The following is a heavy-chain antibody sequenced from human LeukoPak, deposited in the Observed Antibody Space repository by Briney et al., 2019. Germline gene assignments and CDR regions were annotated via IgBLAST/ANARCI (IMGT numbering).Heavy chain of an antibody. CDR1: GGSFSGYY. CDR2: INHSGST. V-gene: IGHV4-34*01. J-gene: IGHJ5*02. Sequence: SETLSLTCAVYGGSFSGYYWSWIRQPPGKGLEWIGEINHSGSTNYNPSLKSRVTISVDTSKNQFSLKLSSVTAADTAVYYCARGRPRYCSSTSCSTSWFDPWGQGTLVTVSS. CDR3: ARGRPRYCSSTSCSTSWFDP. D-gene: IGHD2-2*01.